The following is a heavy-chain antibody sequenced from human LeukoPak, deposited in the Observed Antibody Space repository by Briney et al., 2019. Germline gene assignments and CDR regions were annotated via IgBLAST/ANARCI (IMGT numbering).Heavy chain of an antibody. CDR1: GFTFGDYA. D-gene: IGHD3-22*01. CDR2: IRSKDYGGTPT. J-gene: IGHJ4*02. CDR3: TTINYFDTSGFDY. V-gene: IGHV3-49*04. Sequence: GGSLRLSCTTSGFTFGDYAMRWVRQAPGKGLEWVGFIRSKDYGGTPTDYAASVKGRFTISRDDSKSIAYLQMNSLRTEDTAMYYCTTINYFDTSGFDYWGQGTLVTVSS.